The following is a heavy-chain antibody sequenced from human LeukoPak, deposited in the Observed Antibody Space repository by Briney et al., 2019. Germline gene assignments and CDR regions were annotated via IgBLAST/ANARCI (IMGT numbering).Heavy chain of an antibody. CDR1: GYTFTGYY. Sequence: ASVKVSCKASGYTFTGYYMHWVRQAPGQGLEGMGWINPNSGGTNYAQKFQGRVTMTRDTSISTAYMELSRMRSDDTAVYYCARSASSGWNGYYYYYGMDVWGQGTTVTVSS. V-gene: IGHV1-2*02. CDR2: INPNSGGT. CDR3: ARSASSGWNGYYYYYGMDV. J-gene: IGHJ6*02. D-gene: IGHD6-19*01.